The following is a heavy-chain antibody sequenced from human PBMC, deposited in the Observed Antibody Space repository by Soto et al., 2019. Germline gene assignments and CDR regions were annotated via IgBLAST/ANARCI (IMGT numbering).Heavy chain of an antibody. CDR3: ASESTGGSSHAFDI. V-gene: IGHV3-72*01. CDR1: GFTFSDHY. Sequence: EVQLVESGGGLVQPGGSLRLSCAASGFTFSDHYMDWVRQVPGKGLEWVGRTRNEDNSYSTEYAASVKGRFTISRDGSKNSLYLQMNSLKTEDTAVYYCASESTGGSSHAFDIWGQGTMVTVSS. J-gene: IGHJ3*02. D-gene: IGHD6-6*01. CDR2: TRNEDNSYST.